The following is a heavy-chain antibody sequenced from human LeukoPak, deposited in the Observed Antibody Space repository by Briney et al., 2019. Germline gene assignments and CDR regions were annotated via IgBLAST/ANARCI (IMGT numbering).Heavy chain of an antibody. Sequence: GASVKVSCKASGYTFTSYYMHWVRQAPGQGLEWMGIINPSGGSTSYAQKFQGRVTMTRDMSTSTVYMELSSLRSEDTAVYYCARGRDIVVVVAALGWFDPWGQGTLVTVSS. D-gene: IGHD2-15*01. CDR3: ARGRDIVVVVAALGWFDP. V-gene: IGHV1-46*01. CDR1: GYTFTSYY. J-gene: IGHJ5*02. CDR2: INPSGGST.